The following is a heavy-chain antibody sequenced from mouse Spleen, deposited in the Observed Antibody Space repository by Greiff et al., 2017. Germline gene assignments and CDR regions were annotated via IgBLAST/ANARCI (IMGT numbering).Heavy chain of an antibody. CDR1: GYTFTSYW. V-gene: IGHV1-5*01. Sequence: VQLQQSGTVLARPGASVKMSCKTSGYTFTSYWMHWVKQRPGQGLEWIGAIYPGNSDTSYNQKFKGKAKLTAVTSASTAYMELSSLTNEDSAVYYCTREAHYCNSAWFAYWGQGTLVTVSA. D-gene: IGHD2-1*01. CDR3: TREAHYCNSAWFAY. J-gene: IGHJ3*01. CDR2: IYPGNSDT.